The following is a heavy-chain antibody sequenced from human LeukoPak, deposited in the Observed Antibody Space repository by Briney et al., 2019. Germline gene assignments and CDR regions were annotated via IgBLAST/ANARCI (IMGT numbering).Heavy chain of an antibody. Sequence: GASVKVSCKASGYTFTGYYMHWVRQAPGQGLEWMGRINPNSGGTNYAQKFQGRVTMTRDTSISTAYMGLSRLRSDDTAVYYCAREGGILTGYEDYMDVWGKGTTVTVSS. CDR3: AREGGILTGYEDYMDV. CDR2: INPNSGGT. CDR1: GYTFTGYY. D-gene: IGHD3-9*01. V-gene: IGHV1-2*06. J-gene: IGHJ6*03.